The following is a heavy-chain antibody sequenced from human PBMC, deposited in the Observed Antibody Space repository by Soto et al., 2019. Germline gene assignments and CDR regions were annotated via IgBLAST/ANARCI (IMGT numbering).Heavy chain of an antibody. J-gene: IGHJ6*03. CDR1: GYTFTSYD. Sequence: QVQLVQSGAEVKKPGASVKISCKASGYTFTSYDINWVRQATGQGLEWMGWMNPNSGNTGYAQKFQGRVTMTRNTSISTAYRELSSMRSEDTAVYYCARDVRSWYDYYLDVWGKGTTVTVSS. CDR3: ARDVRSWYDYYLDV. V-gene: IGHV1-8*01. D-gene: IGHD6-13*01. CDR2: MNPNSGNT.